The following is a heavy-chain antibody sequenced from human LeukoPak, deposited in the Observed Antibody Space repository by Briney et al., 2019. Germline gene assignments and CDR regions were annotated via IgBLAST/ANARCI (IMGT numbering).Heavy chain of an antibody. CDR1: GFTFSSYA. V-gene: IGHV3-30-3*01. J-gene: IGHJ4*02. CDR2: ISYDGSNK. CDR3: ARGVSTVTSPFDY. Sequence: GRSLRLSCAASGFTFSSYAMHWVRQAPGKGLEWVAVISYDGSNKYYADSVKGRFTISRDNSKNTPYLQMNSLRAEDTAVYYCARGVSTVTSPFDYWGQGTLVTVSS. D-gene: IGHD4-17*01.